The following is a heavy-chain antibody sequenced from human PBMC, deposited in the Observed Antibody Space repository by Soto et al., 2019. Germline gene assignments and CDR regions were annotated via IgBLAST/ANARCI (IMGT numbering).Heavy chain of an antibody. D-gene: IGHD5-12*01. Sequence: QVQLVQSGAEVKKPGASVKVSCKASGYTFTNYAMHWVRQAPGQRLEWMGWINADKGDTSYSQRLQGRVTITRDTSASTASVELSSLQCEDTAVYYCARISGGGGYDPPGVDYWGQGTLVTVSS. CDR1: GYTFTNYA. CDR2: INADKGDT. CDR3: ARISGGGGYDPPGVDY. V-gene: IGHV1-3*01. J-gene: IGHJ4*02.